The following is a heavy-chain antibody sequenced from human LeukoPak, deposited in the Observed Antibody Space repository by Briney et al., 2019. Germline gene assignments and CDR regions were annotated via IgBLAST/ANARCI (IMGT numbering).Heavy chain of an antibody. CDR1: GFTFSSYA. CDR3: ATPSHDYGDYVRGYFQH. Sequence: GGSLRLSCAASGFTFSSYAMHWVRQAPGKGLEWVAVISYDGSNKYYADSVKGRFTISRDNSKNTPYLQMNSLRAEDTAVYYCATPSHDYGDYVRGYFQHWGQGTLVTVSS. CDR2: ISYDGSNK. V-gene: IGHV3-30-3*01. J-gene: IGHJ1*01. D-gene: IGHD4-17*01.